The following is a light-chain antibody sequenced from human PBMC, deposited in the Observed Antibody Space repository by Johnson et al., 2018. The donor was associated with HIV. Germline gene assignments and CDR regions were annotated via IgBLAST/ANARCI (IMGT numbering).Light chain of an antibody. CDR1: SSDMGNYA. V-gene: IGLV1-51*02. J-gene: IGLJ1*01. CDR2: ENN. Sequence: QSMLTQPPSVSAAPGQKVTISCSGSSSDMGNYAVSWYQQLPGTAPKLLIYENNKRPSGIPDRFSGSKSGTSATLGITGLQTGDEADYYCGTWDNSLGVFYVFGTGTKVTVL. CDR3: GTWDNSLGVFYV.